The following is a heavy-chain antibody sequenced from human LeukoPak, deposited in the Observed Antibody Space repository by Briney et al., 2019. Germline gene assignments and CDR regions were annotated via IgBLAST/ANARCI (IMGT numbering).Heavy chain of an antibody. CDR2: IYSGGST. CDR1: GFTVSSNY. D-gene: IGHD2-8*01. CDR3: ARVLMVYAPWFDP. J-gene: IGHJ5*02. Sequence: GGSLRLSCAASGFTVSSNYMSWVRQAPGKGLEWVSVIYSGGSTYYADSVKGRFTISRDNSKNTLYLQMNSLRAEDTAVYYRARVLMVYAPWFDPRGQGTLVTVSS. V-gene: IGHV3-53*01.